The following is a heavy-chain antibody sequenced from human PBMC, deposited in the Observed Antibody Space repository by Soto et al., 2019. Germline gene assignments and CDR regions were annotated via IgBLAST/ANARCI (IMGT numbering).Heavy chain of an antibody. CDR3: ERRGTMTPYFDY. V-gene: IGHV3-33*01. D-gene: IGHD3-22*01. Sequence: QVQLVESGGGVVQPGRSLRLSCAASGFTFSSYGMHWVRQAPGKGLEWVAVIWYDGSNKYYADSVKGRFTISRDNSKNSLYLQMNSLRAEDTAVYYCERRGTMTPYFDYWGQGTLVTVSS. CDR2: IWYDGSNK. CDR1: GFTFSSYG. J-gene: IGHJ4*02.